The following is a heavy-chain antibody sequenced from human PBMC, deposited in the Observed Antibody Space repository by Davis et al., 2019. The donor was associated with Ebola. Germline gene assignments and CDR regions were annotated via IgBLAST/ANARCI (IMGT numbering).Heavy chain of an antibody. CDR3: ARAYHYGDYYDY. CDR2: INPSGDIT. CDR1: GYTFTSYY. V-gene: IGHV1-46*01. J-gene: IGHJ4*02. D-gene: IGHD4-17*01. Sequence: ASVKVSCKTSGYTFTSYYIHWVRQAPGQGLEWMGIINPSGDITTCAQKFQGRLTMTTDTSTSTAYMELRSLRSDDTAVYYCARAYHYGDYYDYWGQGTLVTVSS.